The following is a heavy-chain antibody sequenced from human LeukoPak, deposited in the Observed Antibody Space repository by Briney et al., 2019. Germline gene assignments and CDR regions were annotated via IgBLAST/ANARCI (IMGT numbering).Heavy chain of an antibody. CDR3: ARDPYSGGYGADYYYYMDV. CDR2: ITSSSSHT. Sequence: PGGSLRLSCSASGFIFSSYNMNWVRQAPGQALEWVSSITSSSSHTLYADSVRGRYTISRDNAQKSLYLQMDSLTAEDTAVYYCARDPYSGGYGADYYYYMDVWGKGTTVTVSS. V-gene: IGHV3-21*01. CDR1: GFIFSSYN. J-gene: IGHJ6*03. D-gene: IGHD1-26*01.